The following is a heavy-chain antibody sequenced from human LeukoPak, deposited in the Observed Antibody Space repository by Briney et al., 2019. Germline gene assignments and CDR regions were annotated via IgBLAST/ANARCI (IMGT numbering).Heavy chain of an antibody. CDR1: GYTFTSNY. D-gene: IGHD3-22*01. Sequence: GASVKVSCKAFGYTFTSNYMHWVRQAPGQGPEWMGVISPSGGSTTYAQKFQGRVTLTRDMSTSTDYLELSSLRAEDTAVYYCARDRYYDSSGYHVWGKGTTVTVSS. J-gene: IGHJ6*04. CDR2: ISPSGGST. CDR3: ARDRYYDSSGYHV. V-gene: IGHV1-46*01.